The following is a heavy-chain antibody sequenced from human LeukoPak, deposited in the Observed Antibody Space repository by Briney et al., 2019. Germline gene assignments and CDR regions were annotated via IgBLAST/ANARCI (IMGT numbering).Heavy chain of an antibody. Sequence: GGSLRLSCAASGFTFNDYAMHWVRQAPGKGLEWVSGISWNSGSIGYADSVKGRFTISRDNAKNSLYLQMNSLRAEDTAVYYCARDEEEDTAMVFTFDYWGQGTLVTVSS. CDR3: ARDEEEDTAMVFTFDY. V-gene: IGHV3-9*01. D-gene: IGHD5-18*01. CDR1: GFTFNDYA. J-gene: IGHJ4*02. CDR2: ISWNSGSI.